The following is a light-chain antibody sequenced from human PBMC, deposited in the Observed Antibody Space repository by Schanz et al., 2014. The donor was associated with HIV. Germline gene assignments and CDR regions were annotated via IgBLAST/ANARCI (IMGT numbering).Light chain of an antibody. CDR2: NDD. J-gene: IGLJ3*02. CDR3: GTWDSSLRAVV. CDR1: RSNIGNNF. Sequence: QSVLTQPPSVSAAPGQTVTISCSGSRSNIGNNFVSWYQQFPGRAPQVLTYNDDNRHSSTPGRFSASKSGTSATLGITGLQIGDEADYYCGTWDSSLRAVVFGGGTKLTVL. V-gene: IGLV1-51*01.